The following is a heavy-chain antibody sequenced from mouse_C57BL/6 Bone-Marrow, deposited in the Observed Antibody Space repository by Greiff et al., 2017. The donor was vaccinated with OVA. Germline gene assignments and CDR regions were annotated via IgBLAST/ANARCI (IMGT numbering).Heavy chain of an antibody. J-gene: IGHJ1*03. CDR3: ARLRRGYCDD. CDR2: INPSTGGT. Sequence: VQLQQSGPELVKPGASVKISCKASGYSFTGYYMNWVKQSPEKSLEWIGEINPSTGGTTYNQKFKAKAIVTVDKSSSTAYMQLKSLTSEDSAVYYCARLRRGYCDDWGTGTTVTVSS. V-gene: IGHV1-42*01. CDR1: GYSFTGYY. D-gene: IGHD1-1*01.